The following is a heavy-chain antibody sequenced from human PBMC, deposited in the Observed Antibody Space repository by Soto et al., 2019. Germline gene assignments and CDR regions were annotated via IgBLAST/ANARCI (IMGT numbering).Heavy chain of an antibody. D-gene: IGHD3-3*01. CDR1: GFVLSGDY. V-gene: IGHV1-2*02. CDR3: ASVPFDFSSSNPPFAL. Sequence: ASVKVSFKTCGFVLSGDYIHWLRQAPGLGVEWMGWINWNSGATDYAQRFKGRVTMTRDTSSSTVYMELNRLTSDDTAVYYCASVPFDFSSSNPPFALWAQGTQVTRSS. J-gene: IGHJ4*01. CDR2: INWNSGAT.